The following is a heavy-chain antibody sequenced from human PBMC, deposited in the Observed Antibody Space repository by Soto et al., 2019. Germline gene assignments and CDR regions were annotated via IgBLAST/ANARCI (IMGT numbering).Heavy chain of an antibody. CDR1: GYTFTSYY. CDR3: ARALTYYDFWSGSPSNWFDP. V-gene: IGHV1-46*01. D-gene: IGHD3-3*01. CDR2: IYPSDGST. J-gene: IGHJ5*02. Sequence: ASVKVSCKGSGYTFTSYYMDWVRQAPGQGLEWMGRIYPSDGSTSYAQKFQGRVTMTRNTSISTAYMELSSLRSEDTAVYYCARALTYYDFWSGSPSNWFDPWGQGTLVTVSS.